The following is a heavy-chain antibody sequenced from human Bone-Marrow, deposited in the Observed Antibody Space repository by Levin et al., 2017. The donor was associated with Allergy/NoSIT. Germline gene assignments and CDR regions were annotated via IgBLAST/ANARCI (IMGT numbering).Heavy chain of an antibody. D-gene: IGHD2-21*02. V-gene: IGHV5-51*01. CDR1: GYSFTSYW. CDR3: ARVKDCGGDCYPFDY. Sequence: KRGESLKISCKGSGYSFTSYWIGWVRQMPGKGLEWMGNIYPGDSDTRYSPSFQGQVTISADKSISTAYLQWSSLKASDTAMYYCARVKDCGGDCYPFDYWGQGTLVTVSS. J-gene: IGHJ4*02. CDR2: IYPGDSDT.